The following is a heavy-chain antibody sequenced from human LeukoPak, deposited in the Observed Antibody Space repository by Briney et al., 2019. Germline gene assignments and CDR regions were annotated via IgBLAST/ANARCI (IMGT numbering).Heavy chain of an antibody. CDR3: ASIGLEYYDFWSGYYTPPGY. Sequence: PSQTLSLTCTVSGGSISSGGYYWSWIRQHPGKGLEWIGYIYYSGSTYYNPSLKSRVTISVDTSKNQFSLKLSSVTAADTAVYYCASIGLEYYDFWSGYYTPPGYWGQGTLVTVSS. CDR1: GGSISSGGYY. CDR2: IYYSGST. J-gene: IGHJ4*02. D-gene: IGHD3-3*01. V-gene: IGHV4-31*03.